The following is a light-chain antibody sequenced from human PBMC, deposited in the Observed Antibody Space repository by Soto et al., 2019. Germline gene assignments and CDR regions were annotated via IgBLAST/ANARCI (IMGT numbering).Light chain of an antibody. V-gene: IGLV2-14*03. J-gene: IGLJ1*01. CDR3: LAYTGGPTGF. Sequence: QSALTQPASVSGSLGQSITISCTGGDYEVGRYSSVSWYQQHPDQAPKLIIYHVTNRPSGVSNRFSGSTSGDTASLTISGLQADDEADYYCLAYTGGPTGFFGSGTKVTVL. CDR1: DYEVGRYSS. CDR2: HVT.